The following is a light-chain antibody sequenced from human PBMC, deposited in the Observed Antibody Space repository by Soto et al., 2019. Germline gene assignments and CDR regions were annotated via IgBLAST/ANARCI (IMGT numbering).Light chain of an antibody. CDR3: SSSTSFSTLI. CDR2: EVS. Sequence: QSALTQPASVSGSPGQSITISCTGTSSDVGTYDYVSWYQHHPGKAPKLIIYEVSNRPSGVSHRFSGSKSGNTASLTISGLQAEDEADYYCSSSTSFSTLIFGGGTKLTVL. CDR1: SSDVGTYDY. V-gene: IGLV2-14*01. J-gene: IGLJ2*01.